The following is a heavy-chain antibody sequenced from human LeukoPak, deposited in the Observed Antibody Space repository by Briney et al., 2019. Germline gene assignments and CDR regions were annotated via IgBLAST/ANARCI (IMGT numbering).Heavy chain of an antibody. CDR3: AKAPSPTLSGSYYRYFDY. V-gene: IGHV3-23*01. D-gene: IGHD1-26*01. J-gene: IGHJ4*02. Sequence: QAGGSLRLSCAASGFTVSTNYMSWVRQAPGKGLEWVSAISGSGGSTYCADSVKGRFTISRDNSKNTLYLQMNSLRAEDTAVYYCAKAPSPTLSGSYYRYFDYWGQRTLVTVSS. CDR1: GFTVSTNY. CDR2: ISGSGGST.